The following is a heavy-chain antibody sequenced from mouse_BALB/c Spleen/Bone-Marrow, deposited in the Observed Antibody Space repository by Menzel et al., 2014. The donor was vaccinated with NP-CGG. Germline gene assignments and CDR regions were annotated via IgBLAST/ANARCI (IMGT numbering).Heavy chain of an antibody. V-gene: IGHV7-3*02. Sequence: EVKLMESGGGLVQPGGSQRLSCATSGFTFTDYYMSWVRQPPGKALEWLGFIRNKANGYTTEYSASVKGRFTISRDNSQSILYLQMNTLRAEDSATYYCARDINYDIYWYFDVWGAGTTVTVSS. D-gene: IGHD2-4*01. CDR1: GFTFTDYY. J-gene: IGHJ1*01. CDR2: IRNKANGYTT. CDR3: ARDINYDIYWYFDV.